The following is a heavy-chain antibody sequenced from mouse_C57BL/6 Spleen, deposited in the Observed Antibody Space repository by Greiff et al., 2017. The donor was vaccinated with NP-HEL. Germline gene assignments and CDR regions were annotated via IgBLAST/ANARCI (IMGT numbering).Heavy chain of an antibody. CDR3: TRVGDYDGGAY. CDR2: ISSGGDYI. CDR1: GFTFSSYA. J-gene: IGHJ3*01. D-gene: IGHD2-4*01. Sequence: EVMLVESGEGLVKPGGSLKLSCAASGFTFSSYAMSWVRQTPEKRLEWVAYISSGGDYIYYADTVKGRFTISRDNARNTLYLQMSSLKSEDTAMYYCTRVGDYDGGAYWGQGTLVTVSA. V-gene: IGHV5-9-1*02.